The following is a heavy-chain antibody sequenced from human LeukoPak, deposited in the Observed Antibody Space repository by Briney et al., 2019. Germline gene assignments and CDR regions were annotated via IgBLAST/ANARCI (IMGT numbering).Heavy chain of an antibody. V-gene: IGHV3-23*01. CDR1: GFTFSSYA. CDR2: ISGSGAGT. Sequence: GGSLRLSCAASGFTFSSYAMSWVRQAPGKGLEWVSAISGSGAGTYYADSVKGRFTISRDNSKNTLYLQMNSLRAEDTAVYYCAKDYDSSRWYFDYWGQGTLVTVSS. CDR3: AKDYDSSRWYFDY. J-gene: IGHJ4*02. D-gene: IGHD3-22*01.